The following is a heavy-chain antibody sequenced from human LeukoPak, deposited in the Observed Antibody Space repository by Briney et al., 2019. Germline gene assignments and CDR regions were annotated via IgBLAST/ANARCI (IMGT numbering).Heavy chain of an antibody. CDR1: GGSVSSWY. D-gene: IGHD4-17*01. J-gene: IGHJ2*01. CDR3: ARDYGDIPPDWYYDL. Sequence: SETLSLTCTVSGGSVSSWYWSWIRQPPGKGLEWIGYIYDSGNTNYNPSLKSRVTISVDTSKNQFSLKLRSVTAADTAVYYCARDYGDIPPDWYYDLWGRGTLVTVSS. CDR2: IYDSGNT. V-gene: IGHV4-59*02.